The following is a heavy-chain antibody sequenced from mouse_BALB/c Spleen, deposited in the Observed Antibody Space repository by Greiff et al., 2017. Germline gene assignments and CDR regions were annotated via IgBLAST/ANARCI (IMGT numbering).Heavy chain of an antibody. CDR1: GFSLTDYG. CDR3: ATYGNYSPYYAMDY. D-gene: IGHD2-1*01. Sequence: VQRVESGPGLVAPSQSLSITCTVSGFSLTDYGVSWIRQPPGKGLEWLGVIWGGGSTYYNSALKSRLSISKDNSKSQVFLKMNSLQTDDTAMYYCATYGNYSPYYAMDYWGQGTSVTVSS. J-gene: IGHJ4*01. CDR2: IWGGGST. V-gene: IGHV2-6-5*01.